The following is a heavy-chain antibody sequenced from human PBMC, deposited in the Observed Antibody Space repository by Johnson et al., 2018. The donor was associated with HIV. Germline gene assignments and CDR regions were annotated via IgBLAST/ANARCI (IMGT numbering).Heavy chain of an antibody. Sequence: QVQLVESGGGLVKPGGSLRLSCVGSGFTFSDYYMSWVRQAPGKGLEWVAVIWYDGSNKFYADSVKGRFTISRDNSKNTVYLQMNSLRVEDTAVYYCAKSPGKDHGGNSGGFDIWGQGTMVTVSS. V-gene: IGHV3-33*06. CDR2: IWYDGSNK. CDR1: GFTFSDYY. CDR3: AKSPGKDHGGNSGGFDI. D-gene: IGHD4/OR15-4a*01. J-gene: IGHJ3*02.